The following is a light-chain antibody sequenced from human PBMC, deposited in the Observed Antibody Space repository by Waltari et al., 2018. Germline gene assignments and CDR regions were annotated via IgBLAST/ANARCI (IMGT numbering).Light chain of an antibody. CDR2: DVS. CDR3: SSQSSNDVVL. Sequence: QSALTQPASVSGSPGQSVTIFCAGTSNDVGGYNSVSWYQEHPGQAPRVIIYDVSDRPSWVSHRFSGSKSGNTASLTISGLQAEDEADYYCSSQSSNDVVLFGGGTKLTVL. J-gene: IGLJ2*01. V-gene: IGLV2-14*01. CDR1: SNDVGGYNS.